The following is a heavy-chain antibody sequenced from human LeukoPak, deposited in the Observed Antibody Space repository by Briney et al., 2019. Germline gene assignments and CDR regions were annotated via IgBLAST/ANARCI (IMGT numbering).Heavy chain of an antibody. Sequence: SGTLSLTCAVYGGSFSGYYWSWIRQPPGKGLEWIGEINHSGSTNYNPSLKSRVTISVDTSKNQFSLKLSSVTAADTAVYYCARAMYSSSLHSWGQGTLVTVSS. D-gene: IGHD6-13*01. V-gene: IGHV4-34*01. J-gene: IGHJ4*02. CDR1: GGSFSGYY. CDR2: INHSGST. CDR3: ARAMYSSSLHS.